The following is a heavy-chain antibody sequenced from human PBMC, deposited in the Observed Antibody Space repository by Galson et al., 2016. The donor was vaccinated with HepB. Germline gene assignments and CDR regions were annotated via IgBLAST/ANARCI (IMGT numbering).Heavy chain of an antibody. J-gene: IGHJ6*02. CDR1: GFTLSSYW. Sequence: SLRLSCAASGFTLSSYWMHWVRQAPGKGLVWVSRINGDGSYTSYEDSVKGRFTISRDNAKNTLYLQMNSLRAEDTAVYYCARGTVDKPGMDVWGQGTTVTVSS. V-gene: IGHV3-74*01. CDR2: INGDGSYT. D-gene: IGHD1-1*01. CDR3: ARGTVDKPGMDV.